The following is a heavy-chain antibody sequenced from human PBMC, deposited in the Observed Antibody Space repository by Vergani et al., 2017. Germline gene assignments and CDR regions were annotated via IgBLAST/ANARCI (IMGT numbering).Heavy chain of an antibody. CDR2: VYPSGTT. CDR3: ARGETRTDWFDP. CDR1: GVSMQSGSFY. J-gene: IGHJ5*02. D-gene: IGHD3/OR15-3a*01. V-gene: IGHV4-61*02. Sequence: QVQLQESGPGLVRPSQTLSLTCTVSGVSMQSGSFYWTWIRQTAERRLEWMGRVYPSGTTNYNPSLNGRVTIFVDKSKNLLSLRLNSVTAADTAVYYCARGETRTDWFDPWGQGTLVTVSS.